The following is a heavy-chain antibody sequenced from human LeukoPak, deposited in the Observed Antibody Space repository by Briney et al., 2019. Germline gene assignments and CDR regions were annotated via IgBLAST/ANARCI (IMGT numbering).Heavy chain of an antibody. CDR3: AKDPPPGQSGAFDI. CDR2: ISLNGGST. Sequence: GGSLRLSCSASGFTFRSYGMYWVRQAPGKGLEYVSAISLNGGSTYYADSVKGRFTISRDNSKNTLYLQMNSLRAEDTAVYYCAKDPPPGQSGAFDIWGQGTMVTVSS. CDR1: GFTFRSYG. D-gene: IGHD3-10*01. J-gene: IGHJ3*02. V-gene: IGHV3-64*04.